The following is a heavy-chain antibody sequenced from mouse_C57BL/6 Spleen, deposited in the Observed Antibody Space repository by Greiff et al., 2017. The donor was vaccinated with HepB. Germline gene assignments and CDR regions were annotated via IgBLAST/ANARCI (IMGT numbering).Heavy chain of an antibody. CDR3: ARSDLPFAY. CDR1: GYAFTNYL. Sequence: QVQLQQSGAELVRPGTSVKVSCKASGYAFTNYLIEWVKQRPGQGLEWIGVINPGSGGTNYNEKFKGKATLTADKSSSTAYMQLSSLTSEDSAVYFCARSDLPFAYWGQGTLVTVFA. J-gene: IGHJ3*01. V-gene: IGHV1-54*01. D-gene: IGHD2-1*01. CDR2: INPGSGGT.